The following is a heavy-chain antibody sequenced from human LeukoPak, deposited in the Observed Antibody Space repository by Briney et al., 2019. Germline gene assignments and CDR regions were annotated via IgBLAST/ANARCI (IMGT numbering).Heavy chain of an antibody. D-gene: IGHD5-18*01. CDR3: ARGGGYSYGTDFDY. CDR1: GFTFSSYD. Sequence: GGSLRLSCAASGFTFSSYDMHWVRQATGKGLEWVSAIGTAGDTYYPGSVKGRFTISRENAKNSLYLQMNSLRAGDTAVYYCARGGGYSYGTDFDYWGQRTLVTVSS. CDR2: IGTAGDT. J-gene: IGHJ4*02. V-gene: IGHV3-13*01.